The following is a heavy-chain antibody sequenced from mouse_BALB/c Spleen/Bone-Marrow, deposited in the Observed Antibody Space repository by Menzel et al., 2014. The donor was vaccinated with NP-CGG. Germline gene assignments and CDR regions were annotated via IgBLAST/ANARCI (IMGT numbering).Heavy chain of an antibody. V-gene: IGHV1S127*01. CDR2: IDPPDNYT. Sequence: QVQLQQSGAELVKPGASVKMSCKASGYTFTSYWMHWVKQRPGQGLEWIGAIDPPDNYTHYNQEFKGKATLTVDTSSSTAYMQLGSLTSEDSAVYYCTNLGTYWGQGALVTVSA. CDR1: GYTFTSYW. J-gene: IGHJ3*01. CDR3: TNLGTY. D-gene: IGHD2-14*01.